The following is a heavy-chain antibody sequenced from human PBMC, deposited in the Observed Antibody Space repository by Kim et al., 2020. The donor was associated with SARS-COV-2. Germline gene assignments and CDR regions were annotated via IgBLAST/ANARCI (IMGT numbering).Heavy chain of an antibody. CDR3: ARRLGGFDY. J-gene: IGHJ4*02. D-gene: IGHD3-16*01. Sequence: GGSLRLSCAASGFPFSSYWMTWVRQAPGKGLEWVANIKEDGSEENYVDSVKGRFTISRDNAKNSLYLQMNSLRAEDTAVYYCARRLGGFDYWGQGTQVTVSS. CDR2: IKEDGSEE. V-gene: IGHV3-7*01. CDR1: GFPFSSYW.